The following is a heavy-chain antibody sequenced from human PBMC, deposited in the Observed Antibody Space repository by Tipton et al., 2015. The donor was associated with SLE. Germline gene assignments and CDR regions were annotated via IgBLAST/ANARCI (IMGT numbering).Heavy chain of an antibody. CDR1: GGSISSGGYY. J-gene: IGHJ4*02. D-gene: IGHD5-24*01. V-gene: IGHV4-31*03. Sequence: TLSLTCTVSGGSISSGGYYWSWIRQHPGKGLEWIGYIYYSGSTYYNPSLKSRVTLSVDTSKNQFSLRVSSVTAADTAIYCCATRRDGYTNFDYWGQGTLVIVSS. CDR2: IYYSGST. CDR3: ATRRDGYTNFDY.